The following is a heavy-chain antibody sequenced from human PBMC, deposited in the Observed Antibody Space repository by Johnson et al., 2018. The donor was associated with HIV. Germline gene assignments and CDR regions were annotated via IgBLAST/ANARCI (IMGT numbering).Heavy chain of an antibody. J-gene: IGHJ3*02. D-gene: IGHD7-27*01. CDR2: ISYDGTNK. CDR1: GFTFSSYD. V-gene: IGHV3-30*18. Sequence: QVQLVESGGGVVQPGRSLRLSCAASGFTFSSYDMHWVRQAPGKGMDWVAFISYDGTNKYYADSVKGRFTISRDNSKNTLYLQMNSLRAEDTAVCYCAKVTTVANWYAFDIWGQGTMVTVSS. CDR3: AKVTTVANWYAFDI.